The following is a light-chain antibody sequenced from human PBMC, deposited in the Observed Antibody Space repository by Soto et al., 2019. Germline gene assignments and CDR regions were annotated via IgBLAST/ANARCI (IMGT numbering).Light chain of an antibody. CDR1: QRVSGGF. Sequence: DIVLTQSPVTLSFSPGERSTVDCGASQRVSGGFLAWYQQKPGLAPRIILYDTSFRATGIPDRFSGSGSGTDFTLTISRLDPEDFAVYYCKQYGSSPSFGQGTKVDIK. CDR3: KQYGSSPS. CDR2: DTS. V-gene: IGKV3D-20*01. J-gene: IGKJ1*01.